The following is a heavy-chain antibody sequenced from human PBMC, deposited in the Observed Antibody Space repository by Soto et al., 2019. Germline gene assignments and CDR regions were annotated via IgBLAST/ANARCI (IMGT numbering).Heavy chain of an antibody. CDR1: GFTFSSYA. CDR3: ARDGGGYYLDY. Sequence: EVQLVESGGGLVQPGGSLRLSCAASGFTFSSYAMHWVRQAPGKGLEYVSAISSNGGSTYYANSVKGRFTISRDNSKNPLYLQMGSVRTEDMAVYYCARDGGGYYLDYWGQGTLVTVSS. V-gene: IGHV3-64*01. J-gene: IGHJ4*02. CDR2: ISSNGGST. D-gene: IGHD2-15*01.